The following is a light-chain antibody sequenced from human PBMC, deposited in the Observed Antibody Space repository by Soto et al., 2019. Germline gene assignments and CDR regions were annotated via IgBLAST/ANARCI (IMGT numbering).Light chain of an antibody. V-gene: IGKV3-20*01. CDR3: QQYGSSPPYT. Sequence: EIVLTQSPGTLSLSPGERATLSCRASHSVSSSCLAWYQQKPGQAPRLLIYGAFSRATGIPDRFSGSGSGTDFTLTISRLEPEDIAVYYCQQYGSSPPYTFGQGTKLEIK. CDR2: GAF. CDR1: HSVSSSC. J-gene: IGKJ2*01.